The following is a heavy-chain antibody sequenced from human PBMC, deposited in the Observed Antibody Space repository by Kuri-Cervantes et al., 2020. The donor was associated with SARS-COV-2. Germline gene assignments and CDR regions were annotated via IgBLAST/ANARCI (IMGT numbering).Heavy chain of an antibody. D-gene: IGHD3-3*02. Sequence: GSLRLSCAASGFTFSNAWMSWVRQAPGKGLEWIGEINHSGSTYYNPSLKSRVTISVDTSKNQFSLKLSSVTAADTAVYYCARHFRHRQHFDYWGQGTLVTAPQ. CDR3: ARHFRHRQHFDY. J-gene: IGHJ4*02. CDR1: GFTFSNAW. V-gene: IGHV4-34*01. CDR2: INHSGST.